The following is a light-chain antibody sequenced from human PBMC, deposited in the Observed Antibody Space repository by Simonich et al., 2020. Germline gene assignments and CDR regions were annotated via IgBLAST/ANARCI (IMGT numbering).Light chain of an antibody. CDR1: PSVLYSSNNKNY. V-gene: IGKV4-1*01. J-gene: IGKJ1*01. CDR2: WAS. Sequence: DIVMTQSPDSLSVSLGEWATITCKSSPSVLYSSNNKNYLAWYQQKPGQPPKLLIYWASTRESWGPDRFSGSGSGTDFTLTISSLQAEDVAVYYCQQYYSTPWTFGQGTKVEIK. CDR3: QQYYSTPWT.